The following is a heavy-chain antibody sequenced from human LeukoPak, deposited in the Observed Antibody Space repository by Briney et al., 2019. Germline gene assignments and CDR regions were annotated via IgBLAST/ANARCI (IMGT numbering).Heavy chain of an antibody. Sequence: SETLSLTCTVSGVSLSSYYWSWIRQPAGKGLEWIGRIYTSGNTNYNPSLTSRVTMSVDTSKNQFSLKVSSVTAADTAVYYCARDGDSSGYEDAFDIWGQGTMVTVSS. CDR2: IYTSGNT. D-gene: IGHD3-22*01. CDR3: ARDGDSSGYEDAFDI. J-gene: IGHJ3*02. V-gene: IGHV4-4*07. CDR1: GVSLSSYY.